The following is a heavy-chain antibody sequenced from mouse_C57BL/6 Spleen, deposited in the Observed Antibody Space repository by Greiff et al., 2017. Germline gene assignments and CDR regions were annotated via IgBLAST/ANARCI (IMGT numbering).Heavy chain of an antibody. D-gene: IGHD2-3*01. Sequence: QVQLQQPGAELVKPGASVKMSCKASGYTFTSYWITWVKQRPGQGLAWIGDIYPGSGSTNYNEKFKSKATLTVDTSSSTAYMQLSSLTSEDSAVYYCARWDDGYSYYFDYWGQGTTLTVSS. V-gene: IGHV1-55*01. J-gene: IGHJ2*01. CDR1: GYTFTSYW. CDR2: IYPGSGST. CDR3: ARWDDGYSYYFDY.